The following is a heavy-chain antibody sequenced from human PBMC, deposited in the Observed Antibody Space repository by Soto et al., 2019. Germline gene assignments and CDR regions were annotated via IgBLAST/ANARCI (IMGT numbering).Heavy chain of an antibody. V-gene: IGHV3-66*04. CDR2: IYSGGTT. CDR1: GFTVSTNY. Sequence: EVQLGESGGGLVQPGGSLRLTCAASGFTVSTNYMSWVRQAPGKGLEWVSVIYSGGTTYYADSVKGRFTISRDNSKNTLYLQMSSLRAEDTAVYYCARPNGDYVQKFDYWGQGTLVTVSP. CDR3: ARPNGDYVQKFDY. J-gene: IGHJ4*02. D-gene: IGHD4-17*01.